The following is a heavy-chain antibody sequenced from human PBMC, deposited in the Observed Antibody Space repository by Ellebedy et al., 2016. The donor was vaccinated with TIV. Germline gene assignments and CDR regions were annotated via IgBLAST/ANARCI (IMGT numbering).Heavy chain of an antibody. CDR3: ARGDYYEDPNWFDP. CDR2: IYPGDSDT. Sequence: PGGSLRLSCKGSGYSFTSYWIGWVRQMPGNGLEWMGIIYPGDSDTRYSPSFQGQVTISADKSISTAYLQWSSLKASDTAMDYCARGDYYEDPNWFDPWGQGTLVTVSS. CDR1: GYSFTSYW. J-gene: IGHJ5*02. D-gene: IGHD2-21*02. V-gene: IGHV5-51*01.